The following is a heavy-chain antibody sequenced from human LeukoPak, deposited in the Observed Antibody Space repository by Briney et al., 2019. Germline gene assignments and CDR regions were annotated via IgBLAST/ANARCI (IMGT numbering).Heavy chain of an antibody. Sequence: SETLSLTCTVSGGSISSRSFYWGWIRQPPGNGLEWIGNINYSGNTQYNPSLKSRVTISVDTSKNQFSLKLSSVTAADTAVYYCARYSGYDPRWWFDPWGQGTLVTVSS. V-gene: IGHV4-39*01. CDR1: GGSISSRSFY. D-gene: IGHD5-12*01. CDR2: INYSGNT. CDR3: ARYSGYDPRWWFDP. J-gene: IGHJ5*02.